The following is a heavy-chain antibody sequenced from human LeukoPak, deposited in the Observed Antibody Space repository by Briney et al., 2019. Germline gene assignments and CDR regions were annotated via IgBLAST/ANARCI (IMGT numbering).Heavy chain of an antibody. D-gene: IGHD2-15*01. CDR2: IWYDGSNK. V-gene: IGHV3-33*01. CDR1: GFTFSSYG. J-gene: IGHJ5*02. Sequence: PGRSLRLSCAASGFTFSSYGMHWVRQAPGKGLEWVAVIWYDGSNKYYADSVKGRFTISRDNSKNTLYLQMNSLRAGDTAVYYCARDQCSGGSCFRWFDPWGQGTLVTVSS. CDR3: ARDQCSGGSCFRWFDP.